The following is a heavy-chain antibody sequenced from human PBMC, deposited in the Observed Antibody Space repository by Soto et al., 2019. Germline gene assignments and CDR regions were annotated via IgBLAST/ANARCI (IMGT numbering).Heavy chain of an antibody. CDR3: ARDREYYYDSSGNYYYHYGMDV. Sequence: QVQLVESGAEVKKPGASVKVSCKASGYTFTNYGISWVRQAPGQGLGWRGWISGYNGNTKYAQKFQGRVTMTTDTPTNTAYMDLRSLRSDDTAVYYCARDREYYYDSSGNYYYHYGMDVWGQGTTVTVS. J-gene: IGHJ6*02. CDR1: GYTFTNYG. CDR2: ISGYNGNT. D-gene: IGHD3-22*01. V-gene: IGHV1-18*04.